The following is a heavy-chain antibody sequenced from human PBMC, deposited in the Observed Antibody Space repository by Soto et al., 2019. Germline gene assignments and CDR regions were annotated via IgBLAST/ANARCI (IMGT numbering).Heavy chain of an antibody. J-gene: IGHJ4*02. CDR2: ISSSSSTI. D-gene: IGHD6-19*01. CDR3: EGVGTYSSGWYGRQIDY. Sequence: PGGSLRLSCAASGFTFSSYSINWVRQAPWKGLEWVSYISSSSSTIYYADSVKGRFTISRDNAKNSLYLQMNSLRDEDTAVYYCEGVGTYSSGWYGRQIDYRGQGTLVKVS. CDR1: GFTFSSYS. V-gene: IGHV3-48*02.